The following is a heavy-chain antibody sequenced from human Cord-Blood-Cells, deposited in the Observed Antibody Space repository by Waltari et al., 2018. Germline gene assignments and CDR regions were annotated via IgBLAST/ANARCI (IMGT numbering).Heavy chain of an antibody. D-gene: IGHD3-3*01. V-gene: IGHV1-69*01. CDR3: ARVQYDFWSGYSGGDY. CDR1: GGTFSSYA. J-gene: IGHJ4*02. CDR2: IIPICGTA. Sequence: QVQLVQSGAEVKKPGSSVKVSCKASGGTFSSYAISWVRQAPGQGLEWMGGIIPICGTANYAQEFQGRVTITADESTSTAYMELSSRRSEDTAVYYCARVQYDFWSGYSGGDYWGQGTLVTVSS.